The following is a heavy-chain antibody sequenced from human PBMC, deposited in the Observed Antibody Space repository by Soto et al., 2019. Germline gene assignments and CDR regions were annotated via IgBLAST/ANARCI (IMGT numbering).Heavy chain of an antibody. CDR3: ARDSRRALDY. J-gene: IGHJ4*02. CDR2: ISSSSSYI. CDR1: GFTFSSYS. Sequence: EVQLVESGGGLVKPGGSLRLSCAASGFTFSSYSMNWVRQAPGKGLEWVSSISSSSSYIYYADSVKGRFTISRDNAKNSLYLPMNSLRAEDTAVYVCARDSRRALDYWGQGTLVTVSS. V-gene: IGHV3-21*01.